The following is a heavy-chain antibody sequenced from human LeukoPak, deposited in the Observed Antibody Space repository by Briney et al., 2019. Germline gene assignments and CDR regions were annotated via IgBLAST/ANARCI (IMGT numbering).Heavy chain of an antibody. CDR3: ARGENFRSTDDVIDY. CDR1: GHTFTSYD. Sequence: AASVKVSCKASGHTFTSYDINWVRQATGQGLEWMGWMNPNSGNTGYGQKFQGRVTMTRNTSISTAYMELSSLRSEDTAVYYCARGENFRSTDDVIDYWGQGTLVTVSS. D-gene: IGHD4-11*01. V-gene: IGHV1-8*01. J-gene: IGHJ4*02. CDR2: MNPNSGNT.